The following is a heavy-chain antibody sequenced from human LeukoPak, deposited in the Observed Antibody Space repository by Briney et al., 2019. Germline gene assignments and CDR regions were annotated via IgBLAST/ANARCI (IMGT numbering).Heavy chain of an antibody. CDR1: GFTFSSYA. V-gene: IGHV3-23*01. D-gene: IGHD3-16*01. CDR2: ISGSGGST. CDR3: ARLGDQDAFDI. J-gene: IGHJ3*02. Sequence: SGGSLRLSCAASGFTFSSYAMSWVRQAPGKGLEWVSAISGSGGSTYYADSVKGRFTISRDNAKNSLYLQMNSLRAEDTAVYYCARLGDQDAFDIWGQGTMVTVSS.